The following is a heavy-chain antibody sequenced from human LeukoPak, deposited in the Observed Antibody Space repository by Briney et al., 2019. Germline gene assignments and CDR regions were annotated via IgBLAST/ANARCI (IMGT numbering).Heavy chain of an antibody. CDR2: IYYSGST. CDR3: ARFSSSWCGIDY. D-gene: IGHD6-13*01. CDR1: GGSISSYY. Sequence: SETLSLTCTVSGGSISSYYWSWIRQPPGKGLEWIGYIYYSGSTNYNPSLKSRVTISVDTSKNQFSLKLSSVTAADTAVYYCARFSSSWCGIDYWGQGTLVTVSS. J-gene: IGHJ4*02. V-gene: IGHV4-59*08.